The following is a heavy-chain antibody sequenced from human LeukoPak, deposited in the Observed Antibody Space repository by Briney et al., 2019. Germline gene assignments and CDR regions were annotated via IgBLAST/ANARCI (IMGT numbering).Heavy chain of an antibody. CDR3: ARDSRAYCSSTSCLNWFDP. CDR1: GYTFTSYG. D-gene: IGHD2-2*01. J-gene: IGHJ5*02. V-gene: IGHV1-18*01. Sequence: ASVKVSCKASGYTFTSYGISWVRQAPGQGLEWMGWISAYNGNTNYAQKLQGRVTMTTDTSTSTAYMELRSLRSEDTAVYYCARDSRAYCSSTSCLNWFDPWGQGTLVTVSS. CDR2: ISAYNGNT.